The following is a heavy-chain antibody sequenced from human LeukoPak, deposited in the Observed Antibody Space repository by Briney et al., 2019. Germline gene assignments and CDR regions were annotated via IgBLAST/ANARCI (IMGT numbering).Heavy chain of an antibody. CDR2: IKSKTDGGTI. CDR3: TTDLSELDDSGYYAKYFHH. Sequence: GGSLRLTCAASGFTFSKVWMSWVRQAPGKGLEWVGRIKSKTDGGTIDYAAPVKGRFTISRDDSKDTLFLQMNSLKTEDTAVYYCTTDLSELDDSGYYAKYFHHWGQGTLVSVSS. J-gene: IGHJ1*01. D-gene: IGHD3-22*01. CDR1: GFTFSKVW. V-gene: IGHV3-15*01.